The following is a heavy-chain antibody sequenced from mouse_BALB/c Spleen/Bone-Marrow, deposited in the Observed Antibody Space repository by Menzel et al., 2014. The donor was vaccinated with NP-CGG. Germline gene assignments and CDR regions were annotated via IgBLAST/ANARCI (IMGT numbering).Heavy chain of an antibody. CDR1: DYTFTDYT. CDR3: ARPKGFALDY. J-gene: IGHJ2*01. CDR2: VNPRSGYA. Sequence: VQLQQSGAELASPGASVKMSCKASDYTFTDYTIQWVKQRPGQGLEWIGYVNPRSGYANYNQKFKDKATLTADKSSSTAFMQLSSLTSEDSAVYYCARPKGFALDYWGQGTALTVSS. V-gene: IGHV1-4*01.